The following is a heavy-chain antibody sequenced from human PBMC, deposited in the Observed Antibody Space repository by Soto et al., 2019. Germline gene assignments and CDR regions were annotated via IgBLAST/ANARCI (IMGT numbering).Heavy chain of an antibody. CDR2: ISAHNGNT. D-gene: IGHD1-1*01. V-gene: IGHV1-18*01. J-gene: IGHJ4*02. CDR3: ARGRYGDY. Sequence: QVHLVQSGAEVKKPGASVKVSCQGSGYAFTTYGITWVRQAPGQGLEWMGWISAHNGNTNSAQKLQGRVTVTRDTSTSTAYMELRSLRYDATAVYYCARGRYGDYWGQGALVTVSS. CDR1: GYAFTTYG.